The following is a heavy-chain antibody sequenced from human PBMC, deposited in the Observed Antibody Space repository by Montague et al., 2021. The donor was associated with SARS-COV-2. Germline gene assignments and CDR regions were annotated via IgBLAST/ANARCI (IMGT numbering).Heavy chain of an antibody. Sequence: TLSLTCTVSGGSISSGGYCWNWIRRYPGKGLEWIGYIYNSGTTSYSPSLRSRATISIDTSKNLFSLKLTSVTAADTAVYYCARTVLYSGYDHSWFDPWGQGTPVTVSS. CDR3: ARTVLYSGYDHSWFDP. J-gene: IGHJ5*02. V-gene: IGHV4-31*03. CDR2: IYNSGTT. D-gene: IGHD5-12*01. CDR1: GGSISSGGYC.